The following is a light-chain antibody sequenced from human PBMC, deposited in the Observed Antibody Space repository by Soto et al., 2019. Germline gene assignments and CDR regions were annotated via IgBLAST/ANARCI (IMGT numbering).Light chain of an antibody. CDR1: RSNIGAGYE. CDR3: QSYDSSLRGYV. V-gene: IGLV1-40*01. Sequence: SVLTQPPSVSEAPGQRVTISCTGSRSNIGAGYEAHWYQPVPGTAPKLLIYENNNRPSGGPDRFSGSKSGTSAFLAITGLQAEDEAEYYCQSYDSSLRGYVVGTGTKVTVL. J-gene: IGLJ1*01. CDR2: ENN.